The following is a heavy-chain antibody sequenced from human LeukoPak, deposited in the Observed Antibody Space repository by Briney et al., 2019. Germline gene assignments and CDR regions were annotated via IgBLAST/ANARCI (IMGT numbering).Heavy chain of an antibody. J-gene: IGHJ4*02. CDR2: INPNSGGT. CDR1: GYTFTGYY. Sequence: ASVKVSCKASGYTFTGYYMHWVRQAPGQGLEWMGWINPNSGGTNYAQKFQGRVTMTRDTSISTAYMELSSLRSEDTAVYYCARGDYGDYVYWGQGTLVTVSS. D-gene: IGHD4-17*01. CDR3: ARGDYGDYVY. V-gene: IGHV1-2*02.